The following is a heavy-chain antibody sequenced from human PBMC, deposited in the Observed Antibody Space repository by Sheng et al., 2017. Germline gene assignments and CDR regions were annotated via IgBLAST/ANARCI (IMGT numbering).Heavy chain of an antibody. J-gene: IGHJ4*01. CDR2: IYYSGST. CDR1: GGSISSYY. Sequence: QVQLQESGPGLVKPSETLSLTCTVSGGSISSYYWSWIRQPPGKGLEWIGYIYYSGSTNYNPSLKSRVTISVDTSKNQFSLKLSSVTAADTAVYYCARGLINYDILTGYYKRTGYYFDYW. CDR3: ARGLINYDILTGYYKRTGYYFDY. D-gene: IGHD3-9*01. V-gene: IGHV4-59*01.